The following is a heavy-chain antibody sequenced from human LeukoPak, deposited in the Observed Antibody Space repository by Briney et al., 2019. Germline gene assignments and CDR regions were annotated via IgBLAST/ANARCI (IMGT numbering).Heavy chain of an antibody. CDR1: GFTFSDYY. J-gene: IGHJ4*02. Sequence: GGSLRLPCAASGFTFSDYYMSWIRQAPGKGLEWVSYISSSGSTIYYADSVKGRFTISRDNAKNSLYLQMNSLRAEDTAVYYCARTPTAYCSSTSCYTDYWGQGTLVTVSS. D-gene: IGHD2-2*02. CDR3: ARTPTAYCSSTSCYTDY. CDR2: ISSSGSTI. V-gene: IGHV3-11*01.